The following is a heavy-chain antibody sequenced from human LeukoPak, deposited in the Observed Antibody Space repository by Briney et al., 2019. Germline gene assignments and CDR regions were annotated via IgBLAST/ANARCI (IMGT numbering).Heavy chain of an antibody. CDR3: ARISLGAFDI. D-gene: IGHD2/OR15-2a*01. CDR1: GFTVSSNY. CDR2: IYSGGGT. V-gene: IGHV3-53*01. J-gene: IGHJ3*02. Sequence: GGSLRLFWAASGFTVSSNYMSWVRQAPGKGLEWVSVIYSGGGTYYTDSVKGRFTISRDNSKNTLYLQMNSLRAVDTAVYYCARISLGAFDIWGQGTMVTVSS.